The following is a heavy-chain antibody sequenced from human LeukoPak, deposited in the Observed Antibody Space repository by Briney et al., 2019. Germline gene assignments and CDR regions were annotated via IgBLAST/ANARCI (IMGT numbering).Heavy chain of an antibody. Sequence: SETLSLTCAVYGGSFSGYYWSWIRQPPGKGLEWIGEINHSGSTDYNPSLKSRVTISVDTSKNQFSLKLSSVTAADTAVYYCARRRVLTGYFDYWGQGTLVTVSS. CDR3: ARRRVLTGYFDY. D-gene: IGHD3-9*01. CDR1: GGSFSGYY. J-gene: IGHJ4*02. CDR2: INHSGST. V-gene: IGHV4-34*01.